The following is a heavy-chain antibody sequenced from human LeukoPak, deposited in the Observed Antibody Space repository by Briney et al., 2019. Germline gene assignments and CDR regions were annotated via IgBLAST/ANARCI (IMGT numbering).Heavy chain of an antibody. CDR3: ARARGDGIDYFDY. J-gene: IGHJ4*02. D-gene: IGHD3-10*01. Sequence: PSETLSLTCTVSGGSISSYYWSWIRQPPGKGLEWVGYIYTSGSTNYNPSLKSRVTISVDTSKNQFSLKLSSVTAADTAVYYCARARGDGIDYFDYWGQGTLVTVSS. CDR2: IYTSGST. CDR1: GGSISSYY. V-gene: IGHV4-4*09.